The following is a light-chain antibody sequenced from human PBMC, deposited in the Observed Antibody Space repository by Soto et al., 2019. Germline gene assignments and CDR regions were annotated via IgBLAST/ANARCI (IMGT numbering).Light chain of an antibody. CDR3: AAWDDSLNGVV. V-gene: IGLV1-44*01. J-gene: IGLJ2*01. CDR1: SSNIGSHT. CDR2: SNT. Sequence: QSVLTQPPSAAGTPGQTIAIPCSGGSSNIGSHTVNWYKQLPGTAHRLLIYSNTQRPSGVPDRFSGSKSGTSASLASSGLQSEYEGDYDCAAWDDSLNGVVFGGGTKLTVL.